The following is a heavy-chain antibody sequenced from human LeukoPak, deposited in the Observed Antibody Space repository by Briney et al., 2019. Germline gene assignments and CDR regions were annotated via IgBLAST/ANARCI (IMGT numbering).Heavy chain of an antibody. CDR1: GFTFSSYE. CDR3: ASETRYGNVWGSYFMDDY. CDR2: ISSSGSII. D-gene: IGHD3-16*01. J-gene: IGHJ4*02. Sequence: PGGSLRLSCAASGFTFSSYEMNWVRQAPGKGLEWVSYISSSGSIIYYADSVKGRFTISRDNAKNSLYLQMNSLRAEDTAVYYCASETRYGNVWGSYFMDDYWGQGTLVTVSS. V-gene: IGHV3-48*03.